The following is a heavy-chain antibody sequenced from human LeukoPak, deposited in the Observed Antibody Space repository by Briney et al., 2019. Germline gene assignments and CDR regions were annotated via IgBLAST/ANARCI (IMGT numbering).Heavy chain of an antibody. CDR3: AKVHYCSGGSCYSGPRGHYFDY. Sequence: GGSLRLSCAASGLTVTNAWMNWVRQAPGKGLEWVSAISGSGGSTYYADSVKGRFTISRDNSKNTLYLQMNSLRAEDTAVYYCAKVHYCSGGSCYSGPRGHYFDYWGQGTLVTVSS. CDR1: GLTVTNAW. CDR2: ISGSGGST. V-gene: IGHV3-23*01. J-gene: IGHJ4*02. D-gene: IGHD2-15*01.